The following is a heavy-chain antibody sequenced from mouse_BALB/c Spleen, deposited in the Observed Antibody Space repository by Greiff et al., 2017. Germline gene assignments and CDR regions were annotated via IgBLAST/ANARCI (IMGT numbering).Heavy chain of an antibody. CDR2: ISSGGSYT. CDR1: GFTFSSYA. Sequence: EVQLVESGGGLVKPGGSLKLSCAASGFTFSSYAMSWVRQTPEKRLEWVATISSGGSYTYYPDSVKGRFTISRDNAKNTLYLQMSSLRSEDTAMYYCARAYYGSSYGYAMDYWGQGTSVTVSS. J-gene: IGHJ4*01. V-gene: IGHV5-9-3*01. CDR3: ARAYYGSSYGYAMDY. D-gene: IGHD1-1*01.